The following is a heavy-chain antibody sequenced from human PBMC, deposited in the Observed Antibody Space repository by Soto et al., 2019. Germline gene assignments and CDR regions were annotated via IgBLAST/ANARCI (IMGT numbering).Heavy chain of an antibody. Sequence: QVQLVESGGGVVQPGRSLRLSCAASGFTFSSYGMHWVRQAPGKGLEWVAVIWYDGSNKYYADSVKGRFTISRDNSKTAVYLRMNSLRAENTAVYYCARDRRMMGKSEYFPHWGQGTLVTVSS. CDR2: IWYDGSNK. V-gene: IGHV3-33*01. CDR1: GFTFSSYG. D-gene: IGHD3-16*01. CDR3: ARDRRMMGKSEYFPH. J-gene: IGHJ1*01.